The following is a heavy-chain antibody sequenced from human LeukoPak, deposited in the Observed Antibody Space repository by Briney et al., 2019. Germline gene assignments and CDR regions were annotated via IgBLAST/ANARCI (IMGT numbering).Heavy chain of an antibody. CDR1: GGSFSGYY. CDR2: INHSGST. D-gene: IGHD4-11*01. CDR3: ARASDYSRYYYYYMDV. Sequence: SETLSPTCALYGGSFSGYYWSWIRQPPGKGLEWIGEINHSGSTNYNPSLKSRVTISVDTSKNQFSLKLSSVTAADTAVYYCARASDYSRYYYYYMDVWGKGTTVTVSS. J-gene: IGHJ6*03. V-gene: IGHV4-34*01.